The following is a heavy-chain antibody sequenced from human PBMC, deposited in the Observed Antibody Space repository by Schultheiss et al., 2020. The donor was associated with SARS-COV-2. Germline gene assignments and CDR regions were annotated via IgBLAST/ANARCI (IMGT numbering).Heavy chain of an antibody. V-gene: IGHV4-59*08. CDR1: GGSFSGYY. CDR3: ARHAAGSSWYFWFDP. J-gene: IGHJ5*02. CDR2: IYYSGST. Sequence: SETLSLTCAVYGGSFSGYYWSWIRQPPGRGLEWIGYIYYSGSTNYNPSLKSRVTISVDTSKNQFSLELSDVTAADTGVYYCARHAAGSSWYFWFDPWGQGTLVTVSS. D-gene: IGHD6-13*01.